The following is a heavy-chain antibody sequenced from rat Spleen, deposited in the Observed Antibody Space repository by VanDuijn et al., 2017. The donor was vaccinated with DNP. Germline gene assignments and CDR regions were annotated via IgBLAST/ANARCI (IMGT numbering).Heavy chain of an antibody. J-gene: IGHJ3*01. D-gene: IGHD1-2*01. CDR1: GFTFSSYW. CDR3: ATQSFSIAAIWFPY. Sequence: EVQLVESGGGLVQPGRSLTLSCTASGFTFSSYWMFWTRQAPGKGLEWVASINTDGGSTYYPDSVKGRFTVSRDNAKSSLYLQMDSLRSEDTATYYCATQSFSIAAIWFPYWGQGTLVTVSS. V-gene: IGHV5-58*01. CDR2: INTDGGST.